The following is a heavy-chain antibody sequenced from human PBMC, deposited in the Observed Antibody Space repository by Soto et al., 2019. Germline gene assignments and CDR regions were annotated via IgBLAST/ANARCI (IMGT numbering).Heavy chain of an antibody. D-gene: IGHD3-22*01. V-gene: IGHV3-74*01. CDR3: ARDVDSSGYYYEYYFDY. CDR1: GFTFSSHW. CDR2: INRDGSTT. Sequence: PGGSLRLSCAASGFTFSSHWMHWVRQVPGKGPVWVSRINRDGSTTSYADSVKGRFTISRDNAKNTLYLQMDSLRAEDTAVYYCARDVDSSGYYYEYYFDYWGQGTLVTVSS. J-gene: IGHJ4*02.